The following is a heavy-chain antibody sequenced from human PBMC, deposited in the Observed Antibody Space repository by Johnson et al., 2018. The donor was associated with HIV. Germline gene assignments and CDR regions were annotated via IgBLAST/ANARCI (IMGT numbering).Heavy chain of an antibody. CDR3: ARAELGGYDEGAFDI. CDR1: GFTFSSYD. D-gene: IGHD5-12*01. V-gene: IGHV3-13*01. CDR2: IGTAGDT. J-gene: IGHJ3*02. Sequence: EVQLVESGGGLVQPGGSLRLSCAASGFTFSSYDMHWVRQATGKGLEWVSAIGTAGDTYYPGSVKGRFTISRENAKNSLYLQMNSLRAGDTAVYYCARAELGGYDEGAFDIWGQGTMVTVSS.